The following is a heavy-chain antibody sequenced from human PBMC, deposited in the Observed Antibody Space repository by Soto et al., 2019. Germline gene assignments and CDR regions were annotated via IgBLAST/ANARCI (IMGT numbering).Heavy chain of an antibody. CDR2: IYYSGST. J-gene: IGHJ5*02. D-gene: IGHD2-8*01. V-gene: IGHV4-39*01. CDR3: AGGWEGGVSWFDP. CDR1: GGSISSSSYY. Sequence: QLQLQESGPGLVKPSETLSLTCTVSGGSISSSSYYWGWIRQPPGKGLEWIGSIYYSGSTYYNPSLKSRVTISVDTSKNQFSLKLSSVTAADTAVYYCAGGWEGGVSWFDPWGQGTLVTVSS.